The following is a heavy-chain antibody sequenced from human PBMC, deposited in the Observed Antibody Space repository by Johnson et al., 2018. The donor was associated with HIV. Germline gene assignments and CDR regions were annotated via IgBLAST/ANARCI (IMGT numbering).Heavy chain of an antibody. V-gene: IGHV3-9*01. CDR2: ISWNSGSV. D-gene: IGHD1-7*01. CDR1: GFTFHEYA. J-gene: IGHJ3*02. CDR3: AKDRELLELSHAFDS. Sequence: VQLVESGGGLVQPGRSLRLACAASGFTFHEYAMHWVRQTPGKGLEWVSGISWNSGSVGYADSVKGRLTISRDNSKKSLYLDMNSLRVEDTALYYCAKDRELLELSHAFDSWGQGTLVTVSS.